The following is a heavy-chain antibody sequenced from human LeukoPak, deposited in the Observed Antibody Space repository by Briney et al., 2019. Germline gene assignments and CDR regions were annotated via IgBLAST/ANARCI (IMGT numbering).Heavy chain of an antibody. CDR2: IYYSGST. CDR1: GGSISSYY. D-gene: IGHD3-22*01. Sequence: SETLSLTCTVSGGSISSYYWSWIRQPPGKGLEWIGYIYYSGSTNYNPSLKSRVTISVDTSKDQFSLKLSSVTAADTAVYYCARYHYDSSGYYKGIYYYYMDVWGKGTTVTISS. J-gene: IGHJ6*03. CDR3: ARYHYDSSGYYKGIYYYYMDV. V-gene: IGHV4-59*01.